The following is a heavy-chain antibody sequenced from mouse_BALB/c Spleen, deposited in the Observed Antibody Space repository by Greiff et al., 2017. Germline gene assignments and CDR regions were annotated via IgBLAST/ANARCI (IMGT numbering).Heavy chain of an antibody. CDR1: GFTFSSYA. CDR3: ARRRNYDGYYDYAMDY. V-gene: IGHV5-9-3*01. Sequence: EVHLVESGGGLVKPGGSLKLSCAASGFTFSSYAMSWVRQTPEKRLEWVATISSGGSYTYYPDSVKGRFTISRDNAKNTLYLQMSSLRSEDTAMYYCARRRNYDGYYDYAMDYWGQGTSVTVSS. CDR2: ISSGGSYT. J-gene: IGHJ4*01. D-gene: IGHD2-3*01.